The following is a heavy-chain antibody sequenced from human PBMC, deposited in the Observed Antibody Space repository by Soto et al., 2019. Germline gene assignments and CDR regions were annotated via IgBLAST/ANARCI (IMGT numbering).Heavy chain of an antibody. CDR1: GFMFSDYG. J-gene: IGHJ4*02. Sequence: LRLSCAASGFMFSDYGMHWVRQAPGKGLEWVAIIWYDGNYKYYSESAKGRFTISRDNSNNTLYLQMNNLRVEDTAVYFCAREGAVAGSQDFWGQGTLVTVSS. V-gene: IGHV3-33*01. CDR3: AREGAVAGSQDF. CDR2: IWYDGNYK. D-gene: IGHD6-19*01.